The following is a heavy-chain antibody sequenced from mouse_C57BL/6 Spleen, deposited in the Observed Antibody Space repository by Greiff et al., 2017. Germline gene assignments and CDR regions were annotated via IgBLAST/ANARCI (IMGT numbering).Heavy chain of an antibody. CDR3: ARVDYDRGYAMDY. CDR1: GYTFTSYW. J-gene: IGHJ4*01. Sequence: QVQLQQPGAELVKPGASVKMSCKASGYTFTSYWITWVKQRPGQGLEWIGDIYPGSGSTNYNEKVKSKATLTVDKSSSTAYMQLSSLTSEDSAVYYCARVDYDRGYAMDYWGQGTSVTVSS. D-gene: IGHD2-4*01. V-gene: IGHV1-55*01. CDR2: IYPGSGST.